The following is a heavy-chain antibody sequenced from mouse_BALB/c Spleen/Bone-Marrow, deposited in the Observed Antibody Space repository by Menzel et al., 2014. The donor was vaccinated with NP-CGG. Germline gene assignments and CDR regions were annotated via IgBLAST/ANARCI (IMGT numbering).Heavy chain of an antibody. Sequence: EVKLQESGGGLVQPGGSRKLSCAASGFTFSSFGMHWVRQAPEKGLEWVAYISSGSSTIYYADIVKGRFTISRDNPKNPLFLQRTSLRSEDTAMYYCASSTYGYFDYWGQGTTLTVSS. D-gene: IGHD1-1*01. CDR2: ISSGSSTI. CDR3: ASSTYGYFDY. CDR1: GFTFSSFG. V-gene: IGHV5-17*02. J-gene: IGHJ2*01.